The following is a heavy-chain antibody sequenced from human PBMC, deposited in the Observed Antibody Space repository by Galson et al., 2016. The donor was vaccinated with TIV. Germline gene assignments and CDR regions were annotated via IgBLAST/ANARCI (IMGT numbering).Heavy chain of an antibody. D-gene: IGHD3-10*01. J-gene: IGHJ6*02. V-gene: IGHV1-2*06. Sequence: SVKVSCKASGYTFSHYYLHWVRQAPGQGLEWMGRINPKNGATDYALRFQGRVSMTTDTSTSTAYMEVRSLRSDDTAVYFCARDRGLLLWFGQLGRNGMDVWGQGTTVTVSS. CDR3: ARDRGLLLWFGQLGRNGMDV. CDR1: GYTFSHYY. CDR2: INPKNGAT.